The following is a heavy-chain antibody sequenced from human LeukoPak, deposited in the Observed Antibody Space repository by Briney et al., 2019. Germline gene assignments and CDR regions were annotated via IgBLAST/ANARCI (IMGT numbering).Heavy chain of an antibody. D-gene: IGHD3-16*01. J-gene: IGHJ4*02. CDR2: INWNGGST. CDR1: GGSFSGYY. Sequence: ETLSLTCAVYGGSFSGYYWSWIRQPPGKGLEWVSGINWNGGSTGYADSVKGRFTISRDKAKNSLYLQMNSLRAEDTALYYCARGEAGFDYWGQGTLVTVSS. V-gene: IGHV3-20*04. CDR3: ARGEAGFDY.